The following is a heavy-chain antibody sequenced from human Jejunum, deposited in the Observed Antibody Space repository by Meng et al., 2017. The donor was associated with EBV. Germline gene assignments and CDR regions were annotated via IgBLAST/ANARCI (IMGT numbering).Heavy chain of an antibody. CDR1: GGSISSSISC. Sequence: HLQLRAQGPVLVTPSETLALTCTVSGGSISSSISCWGWIRQPPGKGLEWIGSICFSDYTYHNPSLKSRVAISADTSKNQFSLSLTSVTAADTAVYYCAMGPDYAKSGYWGQGTLVTVSS. J-gene: IGHJ4*02. CDR3: AMGPDYAKSGY. CDR2: ICFSDYT. D-gene: IGHD4-17*01. V-gene: IGHV4-39*01.